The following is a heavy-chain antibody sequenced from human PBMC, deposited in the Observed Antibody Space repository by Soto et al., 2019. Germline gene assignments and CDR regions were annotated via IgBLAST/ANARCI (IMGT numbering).Heavy chain of an antibody. D-gene: IGHD3-9*01. CDR2: ISYDGSNK. CDR3: AKDKEGWLLDY. Sequence: GGSLRLSCAASGFTFSSYGMHWVRQAPGKGLEWVAVISYDGSNKYYADSVKGRFTISRDNPKNTLYLQMNSLRAEDTAVYYCAKDKEGWLLDYWGQGTLVTVSS. CDR1: GFTFSSYG. V-gene: IGHV3-30*18. J-gene: IGHJ4*02.